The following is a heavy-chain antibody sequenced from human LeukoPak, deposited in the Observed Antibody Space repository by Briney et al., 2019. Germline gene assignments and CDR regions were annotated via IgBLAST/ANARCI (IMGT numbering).Heavy chain of an antibody. J-gene: IGHJ5*01. V-gene: IGHV3-74*01. CDR1: GFTFSNYW. CDR2: INPAGNYA. CDR3: VRDWDHYDFDS. Sequence: GGSLRLSCAASGFTFSNYWIHWVRQAPGKGLVWVSRINPAGNYANYADSVKGRFTISRDNAKNTVYLQMNSLRAEDTALFYCVRDWDHYDFDSWGQGTLVTVSS. D-gene: IGHD3-3*01.